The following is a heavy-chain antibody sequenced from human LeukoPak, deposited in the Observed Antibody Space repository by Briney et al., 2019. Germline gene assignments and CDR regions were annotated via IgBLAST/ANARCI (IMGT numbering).Heavy chain of an antibody. CDR1: GFSLSTSGMC. CDR2: IDWDDDK. CDR3: ARSLIAVAFSNYYYYMDV. Sequence: VSGPTLVNPTQTLTLTCTFSGFSLSTSGMCVSWIRQPPGKALEWLARIDWDDDKYYSTSLKTRLTIPKDTSKNQVVLTMTNMDPVDTATYYCARSLIAVAFSNYYYYMDVWGKGTTVTISS. V-gene: IGHV2-70*11. J-gene: IGHJ6*03. D-gene: IGHD6-19*01.